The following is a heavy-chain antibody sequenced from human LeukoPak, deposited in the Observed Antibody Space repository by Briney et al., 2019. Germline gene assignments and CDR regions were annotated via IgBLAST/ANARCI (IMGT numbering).Heavy chain of an antibody. CDR2: IYSGGST. CDR1: GFTVSSNY. Sequence: GGSLRLSCAASGFTVSSNYMSRVRQAPGKGLGWVSVIYSGGSTYYADSVKGRFTISRDNSKNTLYLQMNSLRAEDTAVYYCARAWYYYDSSGYRDWGQGTLVTVSS. CDR3: ARAWYYYDSSGYRD. D-gene: IGHD3-22*01. V-gene: IGHV3-53*01. J-gene: IGHJ4*02.